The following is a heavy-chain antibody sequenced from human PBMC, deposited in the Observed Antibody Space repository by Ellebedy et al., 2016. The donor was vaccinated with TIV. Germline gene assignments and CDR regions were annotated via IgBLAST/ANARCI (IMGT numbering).Heavy chain of an antibody. J-gene: IGHJ3*02. Sequence: MPSETLSLTCTVPGGSISSYYWSWIRQPPGKGLEWIGYIYYSGSTNSNPSLKSRVTISVDTSKNQFSLRLSSVTAADTAVYCCARVVWQQPVSYAFDIWGQGTMVTVSS. CDR2: IYYSGST. V-gene: IGHV4-59*01. D-gene: IGHD6-13*01. CDR3: ARVVWQQPVSYAFDI. CDR1: GGSISSYY.